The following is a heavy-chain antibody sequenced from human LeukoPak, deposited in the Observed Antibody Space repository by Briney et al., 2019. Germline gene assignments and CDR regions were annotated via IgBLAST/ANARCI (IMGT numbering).Heavy chain of an antibody. Sequence: GGSLRLSCAASGFTFSSYAMHWVRQAPGKGLEWVAVISYDGSNKYYADSVKGRFTISRDNSKNTLYLQMNSLRAEDTAVYYCAKAPVTTCSGAYCYPFDYWGQGTLVTVSS. D-gene: IGHD2-21*01. CDR3: AKAPVTTCSGAYCYPFDY. CDR2: ISYDGSNK. V-gene: IGHV3-30*04. CDR1: GFTFSSYA. J-gene: IGHJ4*02.